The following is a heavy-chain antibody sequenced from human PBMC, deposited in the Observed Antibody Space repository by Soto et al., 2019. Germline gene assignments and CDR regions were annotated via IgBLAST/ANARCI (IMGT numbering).Heavy chain of an antibody. CDR3: ASFLGGSGSYYTLNGMDV. D-gene: IGHD3-10*01. J-gene: IGHJ6*02. CDR2: IDPSDSYT. Sequence: EVQLVQSGAEVKKPGESLRISCKGSGYSFTSYWISWVRQMPGKGLEWMGRIDPSDSYTNYSPSFQGHVTISADKSISTAYLQWSSLKASDTAMYYCASFLGGSGSYYTLNGMDVWGQGTTVTVSS. V-gene: IGHV5-10-1*03. CDR1: GYSFTSYW.